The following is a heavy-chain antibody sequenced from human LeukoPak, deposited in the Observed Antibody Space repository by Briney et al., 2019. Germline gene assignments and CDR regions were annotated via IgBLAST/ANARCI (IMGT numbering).Heavy chain of an antibody. D-gene: IGHD3-3*01. CDR3: VPRKEWSCYMDV. Sequence: GGSLRLSCAASGFTFSSYEMNWVRQAPGKGLEWVSDISGSGGSTYYADSVKGRFTISRDNPKNTLYLQMNSLRAEDTAVYYCVPRKEWSCYMDVWGKGTTVTVSS. J-gene: IGHJ6*03. CDR2: ISGSGGST. V-gene: IGHV3-23*01. CDR1: GFTFSSYE.